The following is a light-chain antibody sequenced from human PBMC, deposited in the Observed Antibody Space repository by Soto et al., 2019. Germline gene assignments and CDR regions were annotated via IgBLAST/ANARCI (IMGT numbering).Light chain of an antibody. J-gene: IGKJ1*01. CDR2: AAS. V-gene: IGKV1-39*01. Sequence: DIQMTQSPSSLSASVGDRVTITCRASQGIRNDLGWYQQKPGKAPKLLIYAASSLQSGVPSRFSGSGSGTDFXLISRSLQNGDFETYYCQQSYSTPQPFGQGTKV. CDR3: QQSYSTPQP. CDR1: QGIRND.